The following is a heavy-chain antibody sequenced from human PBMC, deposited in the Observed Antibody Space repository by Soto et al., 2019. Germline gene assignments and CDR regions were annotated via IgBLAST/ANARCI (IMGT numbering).Heavy chain of an antibody. V-gene: IGHV3-23*01. Sequence: GGSLRLSCAASVFTFSSYAMTWVRQAPGKGLEWVSSISNRGSDTYYVDSVKGRFTISRDNSKNTLYLQMNSLRAEDTAVYYCAKDTYSSSWYFWGQGTLVTVSS. CDR2: ISNRGSDT. J-gene: IGHJ4*02. D-gene: IGHD6-13*01. CDR1: VFTFSSYA. CDR3: AKDTYSSSWYF.